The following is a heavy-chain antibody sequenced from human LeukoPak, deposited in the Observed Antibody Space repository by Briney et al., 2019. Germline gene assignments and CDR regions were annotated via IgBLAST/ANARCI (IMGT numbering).Heavy chain of an antibody. V-gene: IGHV4-31*03. CDR2: IYYSGST. CDR1: GGSVSSGGYY. D-gene: IGHD4-17*01. J-gene: IGHJ4*02. Sequence: PSETLSLTCTVSGGSVSSGGYYWSWIRQHPGQGLEWIGYIYYSGSTYYNPSLQSRVTISVGTSKNQFSLKLSSVTAADTAVYYCARSAQTVTTFPLDYWGQGTLVTVSS. CDR3: ARSAQTVTTFPLDY.